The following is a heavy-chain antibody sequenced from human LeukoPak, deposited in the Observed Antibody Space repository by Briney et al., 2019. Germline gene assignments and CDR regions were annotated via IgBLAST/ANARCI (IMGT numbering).Heavy chain of an antibody. CDR1: GFTFNNYW. D-gene: IGHD3-22*01. CDR3: AIGVVITTAFDN. V-gene: IGHV3-74*01. Sequence: PGGSLRLSCAASGFTFNNYWMHWVRQAPGKGLVWVSGINSDGSSATYADSVKGRFTISRDNAKNTLCLEMNSLRAEDMAVYYCAIGVVITTAFDNWGQGTLVTVSS. J-gene: IGHJ4*02. CDR2: INSDGSSA.